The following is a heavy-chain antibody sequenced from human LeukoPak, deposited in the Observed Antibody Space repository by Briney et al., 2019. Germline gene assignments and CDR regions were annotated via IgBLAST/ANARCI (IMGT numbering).Heavy chain of an antibody. Sequence: SGESLKISCKGSGYSFTSYWIGWVRQMPGKGLEWMGIIYPGDSDTRYSPSFQGQVTISADKSIRTAYLQWSSLKASETAMYYCARHYLGRRYCSGGSCHYYFDYWGQGTLVTVSS. D-gene: IGHD2-15*01. J-gene: IGHJ4*02. CDR2: IYPGDSDT. CDR3: ARHYLGRRYCSGGSCHYYFDY. CDR1: GYSFTSYW. V-gene: IGHV5-51*01.